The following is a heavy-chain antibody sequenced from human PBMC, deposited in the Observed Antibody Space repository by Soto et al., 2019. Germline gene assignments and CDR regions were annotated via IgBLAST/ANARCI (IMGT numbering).Heavy chain of an antibody. Sequence: GGSLRLSCAASGFIFSSYGMHWVRQAPGKVLEWVAVISYGGGTTYYADSVKGRFTISRDNSKNSLYLQMNSLRAEDTAVYYCAKNPGYYYDSTGYHFDYWGQGTLVTVSS. J-gene: IGHJ4*02. V-gene: IGHV3-30*18. CDR2: ISYGGGTT. D-gene: IGHD3-22*01. CDR1: GFIFSSYG. CDR3: AKNPGYYYDSTGYHFDY.